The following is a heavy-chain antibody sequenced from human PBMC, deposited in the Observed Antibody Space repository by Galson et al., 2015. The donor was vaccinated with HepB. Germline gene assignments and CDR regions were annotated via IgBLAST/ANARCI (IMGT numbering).Heavy chain of an antibody. V-gene: IGHV1-3*01. Sequence: SVKVSCKASGYTFTSYAMHWVRQAPGQRLEWMGWINAGNGNTKYSQKFQGRVTITRDTSASTAYMELSSLRSEDTAVYYCARSSKPPYYFDYWGQGTLVTVSS. CDR3: ARSSKPPYYFDY. J-gene: IGHJ4*02. CDR1: GYTFTSYA. CDR2: INAGNGNT.